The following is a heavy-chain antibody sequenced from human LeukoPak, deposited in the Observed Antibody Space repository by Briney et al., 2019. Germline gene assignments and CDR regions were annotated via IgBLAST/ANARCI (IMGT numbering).Heavy chain of an antibody. J-gene: IGHJ4*02. CDR1: GYTFTGYS. V-gene: IGHV1-2*06. CDR2: INPDNGDT. D-gene: IGHD3-3*02. CDR3: TRDGVAFVAPFDY. Sequence: ASVKVSCKASGYTFTGYSIHWVRQAPGQGLGWMGRINPDNGDTHHSQKFQGRVTMTRDTSITTAYMELSSLRSDDPAMYYCTRDGVAFVAPFDYWGQGTLVTVSS.